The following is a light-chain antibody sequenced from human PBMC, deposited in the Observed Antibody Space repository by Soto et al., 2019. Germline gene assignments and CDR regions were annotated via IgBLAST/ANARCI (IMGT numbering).Light chain of an antibody. J-gene: IGLJ2*01. Sequence: QSVLTQPASVSGSPGQSITISCTGTSSDVGGYNYVSWYQQHPGKAPKLIIYEVNKRPSGVPDRFSGSKSGSTASLTVSGLQAEDEADYYCSSFAVSPVVFGGGTKLTVL. CDR3: SSFAVSPVV. CDR2: EVN. V-gene: IGLV2-8*01. CDR1: SSDVGGYNY.